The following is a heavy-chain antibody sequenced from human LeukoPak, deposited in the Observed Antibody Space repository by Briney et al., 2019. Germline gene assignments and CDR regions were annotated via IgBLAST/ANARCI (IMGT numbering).Heavy chain of an antibody. Sequence: SETLSLTCTVSGGSISSYYWSWIRQPPGKGLEWIGYIYYSGSTNYNPSLKSRVTISVDTSKNQFSLKLSSVTAADTAVYYCARDKTAQLDNYYYYMDVWGKGTTVTISS. D-gene: IGHD6-13*01. CDR2: IYYSGST. V-gene: IGHV4-59*01. CDR1: GGSISSYY. J-gene: IGHJ6*03. CDR3: ARDKTAQLDNYYYYMDV.